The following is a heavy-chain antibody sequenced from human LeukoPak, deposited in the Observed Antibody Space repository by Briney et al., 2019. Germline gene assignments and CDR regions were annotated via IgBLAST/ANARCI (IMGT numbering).Heavy chain of an antibody. V-gene: IGHV3-11*03. CDR3: ASPAAGTNSDF. CDR1: GFXFSDYY. Sequence: PGGSLRLSCAASGFXFSDYYISWIREAPGKGLEWVSYISSSSGYTNYADSVKGRFTISRDNAKNSLHLQMNSLRAEDTAVYYCASPAAGTNSDFWGQGTLVTVSS. CDR2: ISSSSGYT. D-gene: IGHD6-13*01. J-gene: IGHJ4*02.